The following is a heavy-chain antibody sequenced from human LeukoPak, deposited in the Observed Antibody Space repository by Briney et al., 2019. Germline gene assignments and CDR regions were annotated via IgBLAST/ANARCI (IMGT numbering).Heavy chain of an antibody. J-gene: IGHJ4*02. V-gene: IGHV4-59*08. D-gene: IGHD2-8*02. Sequence: PSETLSLTCTVSGGSISSYYWSWIRQPPGKGLEWIGYIYYSGTTNYNPSLKSRVTISLDTSKNQFSLKPTSVTAADTAVYYCAGHHPRNTVDFWGQGTLVTVSS. CDR3: AGHHPRNTVDF. CDR2: IYYSGTT. CDR1: GGSISSYY.